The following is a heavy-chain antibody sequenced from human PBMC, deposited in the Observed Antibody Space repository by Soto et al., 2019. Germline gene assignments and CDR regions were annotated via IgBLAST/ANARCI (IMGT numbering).Heavy chain of an antibody. V-gene: IGHV4-4*02. D-gene: IGHD1-26*01. CDR3: ATLPPRVVASLLPIPT. J-gene: IGHJ5*02. CDR1: GGSISSSNW. Sequence: VQLRQSGPGLVKPSGTLSLTCAVSGGSISSSNWWTWVRQAPGKGLEWIGEIYHSGNTYYNPSLKGRATTTVDKSNNPFPLKLHSVTAADTAVYYCATLPPRVVASLLPIPTWGQGTLVTVSS. CDR2: IYHSGNT.